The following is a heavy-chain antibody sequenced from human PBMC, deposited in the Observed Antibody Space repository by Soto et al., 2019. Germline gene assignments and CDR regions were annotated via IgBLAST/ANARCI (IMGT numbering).Heavy chain of an antibody. Sequence: PGGSLRLSCAASGFTFSSYAMSWVRQAPGKGLEWVSAISGSGGRTYYADSVKGRFTISRDNSENTLYLQMNSLRAEDTAVYYCAKVQVVVAGFDAFDIWGQGTMVTVSS. V-gene: IGHV3-23*01. CDR1: GFTFSSYA. CDR3: AKVQVVVAGFDAFDI. J-gene: IGHJ3*02. D-gene: IGHD2-15*01. CDR2: ISGSGGRT.